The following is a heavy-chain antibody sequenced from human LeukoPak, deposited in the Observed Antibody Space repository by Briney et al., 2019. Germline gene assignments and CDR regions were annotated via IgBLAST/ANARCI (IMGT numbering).Heavy chain of an antibody. J-gene: IGHJ5*02. V-gene: IGHV1-69*04. CDR2: IIPILGIA. CDR3: ARVSAWGKLELRWFDP. D-gene: IGHD1-7*01. Sequence: SVKVSCKASGGTFSSYAISWVRQAPGQGLEWMGRIIPILGIANYAQKFQGRVTITADKSTSTAYMELSSLRSEDTAVYYCARVSAWGKLELRWFDPWGQGALVTVSS. CDR1: GGTFSSYA.